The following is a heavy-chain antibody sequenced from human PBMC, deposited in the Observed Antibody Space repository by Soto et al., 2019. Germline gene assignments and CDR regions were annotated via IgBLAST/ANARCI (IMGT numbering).Heavy chain of an antibody. CDR2: VSIGGST. CDR1: XXXXXSXX. V-gene: IGHV3-23*01. Sequence: DVQXLESGGGLVQPEGSXXXSXXXXXXXXXSXXXXXXRQGPGKGLEWVAVVSIGGSTHYADSVRGRFTISRDNSKNTLSLQMNSLTAEDTAVYFCAKRRGAGGHFDYWGQGALVTVSS. D-gene: IGHD2-15*01. J-gene: IGHJ4*02. CDR3: AKRRGAGGHFDY.